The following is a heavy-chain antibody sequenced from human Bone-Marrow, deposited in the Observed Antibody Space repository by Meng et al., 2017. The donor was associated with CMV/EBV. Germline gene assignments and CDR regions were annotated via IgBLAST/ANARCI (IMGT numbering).Heavy chain of an antibody. D-gene: IGHD6-6*01. CDR3: ARVSQKQLVRTALDY. V-gene: IGHV4-34*01. J-gene: IGHJ4*02. CDR1: RAFSGSY. CDR2: INHSGST. Sequence: RAFSGSYWRWIRQPPGKGLEWIGEINHSGSTNYNPSLKSRVTISVDTSKNQFSLKLSSVTAADTAVYYCARVSQKQLVRTALDYWGQGTLVTVSS.